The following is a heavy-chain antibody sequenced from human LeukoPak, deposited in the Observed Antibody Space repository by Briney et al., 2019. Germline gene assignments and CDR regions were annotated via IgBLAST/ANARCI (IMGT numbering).Heavy chain of an antibody. V-gene: IGHV3-23*01. CDR1: GFSYSRPA. D-gene: IGHD1-26*01. J-gene: IGHJ3*01. CDR2: VTGSGETT. Sequence: TGGSLRLYCVASGFSYSRPAMSWPRQAPGKGLEWVSAVTGSGETTYYADSVKGRFPISRDHPKRTLYLQLSSLRDDDWAVYYCARSPCIGLHVFDLWGQGQGSPSLQ. CDR3: ARSPCIGLHVFDL.